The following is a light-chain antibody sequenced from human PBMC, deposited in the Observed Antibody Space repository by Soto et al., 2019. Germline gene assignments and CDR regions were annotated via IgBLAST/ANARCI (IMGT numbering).Light chain of an antibody. V-gene: IGLV1-40*01. Sequence: QSVVTQPPSVSGAPGXRVTISCTGSSSNIGAGYDVHWYQQFPGRAPKLLMYGNNNRPSGVPDRFSGSKSGTSASLDITGLQADDEADYYCQSFDTRLNSVVFGGGTQLTVL. CDR3: QSFDTRLNSVV. J-gene: IGLJ2*01. CDR1: SSNIGAGYD. CDR2: GNN.